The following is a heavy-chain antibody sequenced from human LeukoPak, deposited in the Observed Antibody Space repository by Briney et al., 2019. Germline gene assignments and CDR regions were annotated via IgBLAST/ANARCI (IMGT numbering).Heavy chain of an antibody. D-gene: IGHD1-26*01. CDR2: IRQDGSQK. Sequence: GGSLRLPCAASGFTFSSYWMSWVRQAPGKELEWVATIRQDGSQKYYVDSVKGRFTISRDNAKNSLYLQMNSLRAEDTAVYYCAREATGNDAFDIWGQGTMVTVSS. V-gene: IGHV3-7*01. CDR1: GFTFSSYW. J-gene: IGHJ3*02. CDR3: AREATGNDAFDI.